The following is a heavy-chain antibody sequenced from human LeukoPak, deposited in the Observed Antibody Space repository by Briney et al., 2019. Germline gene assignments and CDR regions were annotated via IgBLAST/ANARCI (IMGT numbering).Heavy chain of an antibody. Sequence: GGSLRLTCAASGYSFRNYWMHWVRQAPGKGPVWVSRIDNDGRTTDYAVSVKGRFTISRDNVQNTLYLQMDSLRAEDTAVYYCARDVGGAGSYWGQGTLVTVSS. CDR1: GYSFRNYW. CDR2: IDNDGRTT. CDR3: ARDVGGAGSY. J-gene: IGHJ4*02. D-gene: IGHD3-10*01. V-gene: IGHV3-74*01.